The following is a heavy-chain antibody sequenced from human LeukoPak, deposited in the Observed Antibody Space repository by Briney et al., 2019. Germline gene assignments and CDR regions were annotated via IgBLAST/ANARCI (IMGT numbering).Heavy chain of an antibody. CDR3: ARVGDYDFWSGYPPGDSRQYFDY. J-gene: IGHJ4*02. CDR2: IYHSGST. D-gene: IGHD3-3*01. CDR1: GGSISSGGYS. Sequence: SETLSLTCAVSGGSISSGGYSWSWIRQPPGKGLEWIGYIYHSGSTYYNPSLKSRVTISVDRSKNQFSLKLSSVTAADTAVYYCARVGDYDFWSGYPPGDSRQYFDYWGQGTLVTVSS. V-gene: IGHV4-30-2*01.